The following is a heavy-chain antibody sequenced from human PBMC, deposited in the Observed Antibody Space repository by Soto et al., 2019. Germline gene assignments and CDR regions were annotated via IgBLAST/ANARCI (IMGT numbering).Heavy chain of an antibody. Sequence: SVKVSCKASGGTFSSYAISWVRQAPGQGLEWMGGIIPIFGTANYAQKFQGRVTITADESTSTAYMELSSLRSEDTAVYYCARVPRYGDLEYYYYGMDVWGQGTTVTVSS. D-gene: IGHD4-17*01. CDR3: ARVPRYGDLEYYYYGMDV. J-gene: IGHJ6*02. CDR2: IIPIFGTA. CDR1: GGTFSSYA. V-gene: IGHV1-69*13.